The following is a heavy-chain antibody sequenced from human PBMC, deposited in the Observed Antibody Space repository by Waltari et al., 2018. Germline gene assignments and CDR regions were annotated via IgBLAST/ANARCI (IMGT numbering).Heavy chain of an antibody. CDR1: GYPFTGYY. J-gene: IGHJ3*02. CDR2: INPNSGGT. V-gene: IGHV1-2*06. Sequence: QVQLVPSGAEVKKPGASVKVSCKASGYPFTGYYMHWVRQAPGQGLEWMGRINPNSGGTNYAQKFQGRVTMTRDTSISTAYMELSRLRSDDTAVYYCARVKAWLRTLDAFDIWGQGTMVTVSS. D-gene: IGHD5-12*01. CDR3: ARVKAWLRTLDAFDI.